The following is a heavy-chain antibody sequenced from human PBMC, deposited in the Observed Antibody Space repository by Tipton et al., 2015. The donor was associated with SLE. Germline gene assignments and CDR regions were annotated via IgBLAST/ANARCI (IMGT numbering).Heavy chain of an antibody. J-gene: IGHJ2*01. Sequence: TLSLTCAVSGYSISSGYYWGWIRQPPGKGLEWIGSIYHSGSTYYNPSLKSRVTISVDTSKNLFSLKLSSVTAADTAVYYCASAVVVNNDWYFDLWGRGTLVTVSS. CDR3: ASAVVVNNDWYFDL. CDR2: IYHSGST. V-gene: IGHV4-38-2*01. D-gene: IGHD3-22*01. CDR1: GYSISSGYY.